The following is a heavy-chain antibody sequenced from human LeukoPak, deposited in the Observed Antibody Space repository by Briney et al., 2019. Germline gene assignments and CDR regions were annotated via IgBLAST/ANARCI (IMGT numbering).Heavy chain of an antibody. CDR3: TTVRYYYGSGSYP. Sequence: PGGSLRLSCAASGFTFGNAWMSWVRQAPGKGLEWVGRIKSKTDGGTTDYAAPVKGRFTISRDDSKNTLYLQMNSLKTEDTAVYYCTTVRYYYGSGSYPWGQGTLVTVSS. V-gene: IGHV3-15*01. CDR1: GFTFGNAW. J-gene: IGHJ4*02. CDR2: IKSKTDGGTT. D-gene: IGHD3-10*01.